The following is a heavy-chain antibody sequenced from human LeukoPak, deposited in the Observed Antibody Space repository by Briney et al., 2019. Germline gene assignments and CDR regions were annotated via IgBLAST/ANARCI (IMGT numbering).Heavy chain of an antibody. Sequence: ASVKVSCKASGCTFTSYGISWVRQAPGQGLEWMGWISAYNGNTNYAQKLQGRVTMTTDTSTSTAYMELRSLRSDDTAVYYCAKTNDFWSGYSFDYWGQGTLVTVSS. V-gene: IGHV1-18*01. CDR1: GCTFTSYG. D-gene: IGHD3-3*01. J-gene: IGHJ4*02. CDR2: ISAYNGNT. CDR3: AKTNDFWSGYSFDY.